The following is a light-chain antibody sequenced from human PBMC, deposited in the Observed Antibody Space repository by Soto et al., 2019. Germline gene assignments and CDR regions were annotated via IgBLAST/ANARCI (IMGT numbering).Light chain of an antibody. V-gene: IGKV3-11*01. Sequence: EIVLTQSPATLSLSPGERATLSCRASRSVSSYLAWYQQKPGQAPRLLIYDASNRATGIPARFSGGGSGTDFNVTISSLETEDVAVYYCQQRFNWPRFTFGQGTKLEMK. CDR2: DAS. CDR1: RSVSSY. J-gene: IGKJ2*01. CDR3: QQRFNWPRFT.